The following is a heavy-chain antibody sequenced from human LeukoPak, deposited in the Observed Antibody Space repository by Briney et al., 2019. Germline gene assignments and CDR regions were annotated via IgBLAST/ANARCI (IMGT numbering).Heavy chain of an antibody. J-gene: IGHJ4*02. D-gene: IGHD3-10*01. CDR2: IYYSGST. CDR3: ARIVWFGEKEEKYYFDY. Sequence: SETLSLTCTVSGGSISSYYWSWIRQPPGKGLEWIGSIYYSGSTYYNPSLKSRVTISVDTSKNQFSLQLNSVTPEDTAVYYCARIVWFGEKEEKYYFDYWGQGTLVTVSS. CDR1: GGSISSYY. V-gene: IGHV4-59*04.